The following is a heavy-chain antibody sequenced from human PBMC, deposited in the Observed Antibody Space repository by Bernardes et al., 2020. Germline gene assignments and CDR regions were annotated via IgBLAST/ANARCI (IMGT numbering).Heavy chain of an antibody. D-gene: IGHD2-15*01. CDR1: GYSFTSYW. V-gene: IGHV5-51*01. CDR3: ARQGCSGGSCYSLGYYYGSGSYFASRPDWFDP. Sequence: GESLKISCKGSGYSFTSYWIGWVRQMPGKGLEWMGIIYPGDSDTRYSPSFQGQVTISADKSISTAYLQWSSLKASDTAMYYCARQGCSGGSCYSLGYYYGSGSYFASRPDWFDPWGQGTLVTVSS. J-gene: IGHJ5*02. CDR2: IYPGDSDT.